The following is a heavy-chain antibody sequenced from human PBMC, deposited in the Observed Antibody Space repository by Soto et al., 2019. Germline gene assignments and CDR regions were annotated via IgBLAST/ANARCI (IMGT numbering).Heavy chain of an antibody. Sequence: PGGSLRLSCAASGFTFSSYWMSWVRQAPGKGLEWVANIKQDGSEKYYVDSVKGRFTISRDNAKNSLYLQMNSLRAEDTAVYYCARKIVVVPAALDYFDYWGQGTLVTVSS. CDR1: GFTFSSYW. D-gene: IGHD2-2*01. CDR2: IKQDGSEK. V-gene: IGHV3-7*03. CDR3: ARKIVVVPAALDYFDY. J-gene: IGHJ4*02.